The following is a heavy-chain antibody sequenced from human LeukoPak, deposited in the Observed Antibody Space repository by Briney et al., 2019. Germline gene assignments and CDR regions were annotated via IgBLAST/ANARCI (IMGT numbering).Heavy chain of an antibody. D-gene: IGHD6-13*01. J-gene: IGHJ4*02. CDR1: GFTFSDYY. CDR3: ANSRLVTAAGRIDY. V-gene: IGHV3-23*01. CDR2: ISAGGAGT. Sequence: HPGGSLRLSCAASGFTFSDYYMSWIRQAPGKGLEWVSGISAGGAGTYYADSVKGRFTISRDNSKNTLYLQMNSLRAEDTAVYYCANSRLVTAAGRIDYWGQGTLVTVSS.